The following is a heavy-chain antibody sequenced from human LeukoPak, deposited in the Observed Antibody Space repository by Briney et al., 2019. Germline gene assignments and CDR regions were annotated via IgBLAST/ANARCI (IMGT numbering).Heavy chain of an antibody. CDR2: INAYNGNT. Sequence: AVTVSRKGSGYSFTSYGISGLRPPPAQGLEWMGWINAYNGNTKYPQKLQGRVTLTPDTSTSTAYMELRRLRADGTDVYFCARKENGGCYSFDYRGQGALVTVSS. CDR3: ARKENGGCYSFDY. D-gene: IGHD2-8*01. CDR1: GYSFTSYG. J-gene: IGHJ4*02. V-gene: IGHV1-18*01.